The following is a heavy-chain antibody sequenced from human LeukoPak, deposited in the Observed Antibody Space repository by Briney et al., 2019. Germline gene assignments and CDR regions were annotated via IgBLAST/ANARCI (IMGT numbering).Heavy chain of an antibody. Sequence: GESLRLSCAPSGFTFRIYTMHCVAPAPGKRLEYVSDIISNGGSTSDANTVKGRFSISRDNSKNPLFLQMGSLRAEDMAVYHCGRGVPGSAYYLDAFGIWGEGTMVTVSS. CDR3: GRGVPGSAYYLDAFGI. J-gene: IGHJ3*02. CDR1: GFTFRIYT. D-gene: IGHD3-22*01. CDR2: IISNGGST. V-gene: IGHV3-64*01.